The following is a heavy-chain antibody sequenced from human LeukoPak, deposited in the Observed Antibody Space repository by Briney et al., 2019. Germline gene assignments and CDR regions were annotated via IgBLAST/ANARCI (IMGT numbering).Heavy chain of an antibody. CDR3: ARSITMIVDWFDP. J-gene: IGHJ5*02. D-gene: IGHD3-22*01. CDR2: ISSSSTYI. Sequence: PGGSLRLSCAASGFTITSYNVNWVRQAPGKGLEWVSSISSSSTYIYYADSVKGRFTISRDNAKNSLYLQMNSLRAEDTAVYYCARSITMIVDWFDPRGQGTLVTVSS. CDR1: GFTITSYN. V-gene: IGHV3-21*01.